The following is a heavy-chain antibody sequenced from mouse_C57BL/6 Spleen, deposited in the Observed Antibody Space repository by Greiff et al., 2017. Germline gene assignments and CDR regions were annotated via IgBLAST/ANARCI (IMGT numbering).Heavy chain of an antibody. J-gene: IGHJ4*01. D-gene: IGHD2-1*01. CDR1: GFTFSDYG. CDR3: ARTGNPYYAMDY. Sequence: EVQRVESGGGLVKPGGSLKLSCAASGFTFSDYGMHWVRQAPEKGLEWVAYISSGSSTIYYADTVKGRFTISRDNAKNTLFLQMTSLRSEDTAMYYCARTGNPYYAMDYWGQGTSVTVSS. CDR2: ISSGSSTI. V-gene: IGHV5-17*01.